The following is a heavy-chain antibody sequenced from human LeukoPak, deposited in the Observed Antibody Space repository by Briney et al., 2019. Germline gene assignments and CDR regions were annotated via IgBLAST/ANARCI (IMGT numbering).Heavy chain of an antibody. V-gene: IGHV4-30-2*01. CDR1: GGSSSSGGYS. J-gene: IGHJ4*02. Sequence: SETLSLTCAVFGGSSSSGGYSWSWIRQPPGKSLEWIGYIYHSGSTYYNPSLKSRVTISVDRSKNQFSLKLSSVTAADTAVYYCARGYGGNSDYFDYWGQGTLVTVSS. D-gene: IGHD4-23*01. CDR2: IYHSGST. CDR3: ARGYGGNSDYFDY.